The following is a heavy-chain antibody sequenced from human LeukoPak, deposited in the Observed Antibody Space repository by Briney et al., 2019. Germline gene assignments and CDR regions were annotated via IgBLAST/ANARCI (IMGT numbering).Heavy chain of an antibody. CDR2: IYYSGST. Sequence: SETLSLTCTVSGGSISSSSYYWGWIRQPPGKGLEWIGSIYYSGSTYYNPSLKSRVTISVDTSKNQFSLKLSSVTAADTAVYYCARYCSSTSCYANYFDYWGQGTLVTVSS. CDR3: ARYCSSTSCYANYFDY. CDR1: GGSISSSSYY. D-gene: IGHD2-2*01. V-gene: IGHV4-39*07. J-gene: IGHJ4*02.